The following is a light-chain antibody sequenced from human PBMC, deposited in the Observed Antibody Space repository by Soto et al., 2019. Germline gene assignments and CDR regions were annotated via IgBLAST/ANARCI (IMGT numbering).Light chain of an antibody. CDR2: EVT. CDR3: SSYAGINNLV. CDR1: SSDDGGYNY. Sequence: QSALTQPPSASASPGQSVTISCTGTSSDDGGYNYVSWYQQYPGKAPKLMIYEVTKRPSGVPDRFSGSKSGNTASLTVSGLQAEDEADYYCSSYAGINNLVFGGGTKLTVL. V-gene: IGLV2-8*01. J-gene: IGLJ2*01.